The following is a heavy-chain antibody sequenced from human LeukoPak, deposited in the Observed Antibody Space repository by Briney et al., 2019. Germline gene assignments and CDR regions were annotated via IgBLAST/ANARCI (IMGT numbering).Heavy chain of an antibody. CDR2: IYSSGST. V-gene: IGHV4-4*07. Sequence: SETLSLTCTVSGGSISSYYWSWIRQPAGKGLEWIGRIYSSGSTNYSPSLKSRVTMSVDTSKNQFSLKLSSVTAADTAVYYCARAYYDSWSGYYVYFDYWGQGTLVTVSS. D-gene: IGHD3-3*01. CDR3: ARAYYDSWSGYYVYFDY. J-gene: IGHJ4*02. CDR1: GGSISSYY.